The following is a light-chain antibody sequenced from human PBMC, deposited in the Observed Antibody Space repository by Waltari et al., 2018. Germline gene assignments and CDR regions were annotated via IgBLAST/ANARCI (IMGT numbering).Light chain of an antibody. J-gene: IGKJ2*01. Sequence: EIVMSQSPATLSVSPGEGATLSCRASQNIKSDLAWYQQKPAQDPRLLIYRASTRATGIPAMFSGSGSGTEFTLTISGLHSEDFAVYYCQQYNYQGTFGQGTKLEIK. CDR3: QQYNYQGT. CDR1: QNIKSD. V-gene: IGKV3-15*01. CDR2: RAS.